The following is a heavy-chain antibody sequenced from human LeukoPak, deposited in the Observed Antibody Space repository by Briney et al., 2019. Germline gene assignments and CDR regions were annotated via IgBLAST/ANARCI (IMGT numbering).Heavy chain of an antibody. Sequence: GASVKVSCKASGYTFTGYYMHWVRQAPGQGLEWMGWINPNSGGTNYAQKFQGRVAMTRDTSISTAYMELSRLRSDDTAVYYCARAMVRGVIYSLACWGQGTLVTVSS. V-gene: IGHV1-2*02. CDR2: INPNSGGT. J-gene: IGHJ4*02. CDR3: ARAMVRGVIYSLAC. D-gene: IGHD3-10*01. CDR1: GYTFTGYY.